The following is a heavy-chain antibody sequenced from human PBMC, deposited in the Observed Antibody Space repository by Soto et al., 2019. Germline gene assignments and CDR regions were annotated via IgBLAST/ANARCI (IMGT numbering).Heavy chain of an antibody. J-gene: IGHJ3*02. CDR1: GGSFSGYY. V-gene: IGHV4-34*01. D-gene: IGHD2-15*01. CDR3: ASVCSGGSCQQYDAFDI. Sequence: SETLSLTCAVYGGSFSGYYWSWVRQPPGKGLEWIGEINHSGSTNYNPSLKSRVTISVDTSKNQFCLKLSSVTAADTAVYYCASVCSGGSCQQYDAFDIWGQGTMVTVSS. CDR2: INHSGST.